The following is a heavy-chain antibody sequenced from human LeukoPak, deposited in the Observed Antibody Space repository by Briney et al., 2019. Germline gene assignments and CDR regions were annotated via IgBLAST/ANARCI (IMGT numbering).Heavy chain of an antibody. CDR1: GFTFSLYG. D-gene: IGHD3-3*01. V-gene: IGHV3-33*06. CDR2: ISNDGSKT. Sequence: GRSLRLSCAASGFTFSLYGMHWVRQAPGKGLEWVALISNDGSKTYYADSVKGRFTISRDNSKNTVYLQVSSLRADDTAVYYCAKDSRGADFFGDFDYWGQGTLVTVSS. J-gene: IGHJ4*02. CDR3: AKDSRGADFFGDFDY.